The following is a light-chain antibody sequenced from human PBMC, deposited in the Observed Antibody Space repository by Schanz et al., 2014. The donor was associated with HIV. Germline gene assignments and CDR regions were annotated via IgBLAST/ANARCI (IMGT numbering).Light chain of an antibody. V-gene: IGLV2-23*02. Sequence: QSALTQPRSVSGSPGQSVTISCTGTTRDVGNYNLVSWYQQHPGKAPRLVIFEVSQRPSGVSNRFSGSKSGNTASLTISGLQSEDEADYYCFSSVASDILYVFGTGTKLTVL. CDR2: EVS. CDR3: FSSVASDILYV. J-gene: IGLJ1*01. CDR1: TRDVGNYNL.